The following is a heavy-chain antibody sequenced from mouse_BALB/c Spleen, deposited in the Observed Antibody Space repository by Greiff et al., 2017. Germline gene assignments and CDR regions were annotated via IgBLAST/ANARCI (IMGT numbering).Heavy chain of an antibody. CDR3: ARSNYRYDGGTSYYAMDY. J-gene: IGHJ4*01. V-gene: IGHV1-20*02. CDR2: INPYNGDT. CDR1: GYSFTGYF. Sequence: VQLQQSGPELVKPGASVKISCKASGYSFTGYFMNWVMQSHGKSLEWIGRINPYNGDTFYNQKFKGKATLTVDKSSSTAHMELRSQASEDSAVYYCARSNYRYDGGTSYYAMDYWGQGTSVTVSS. D-gene: IGHD2-14*01.